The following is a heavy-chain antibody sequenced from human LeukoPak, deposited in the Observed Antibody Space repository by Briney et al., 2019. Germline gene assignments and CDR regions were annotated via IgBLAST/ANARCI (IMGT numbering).Heavy chain of an antibody. Sequence: SETLSLTCTVSGGSISSYYWSWIRQPAGKGLEWIGRIYNSGSTNYNPSLKSRVTMSVDTSENHFSLRLSSVTAADTAVYYCARAPFVPHYDSSGYSSSFDDAFDIWGQGTMVTVSS. J-gene: IGHJ3*02. V-gene: IGHV4-4*07. D-gene: IGHD3-22*01. CDR3: ARAPFVPHYDSSGYSSSFDDAFDI. CDR1: GGSISSYY. CDR2: IYNSGST.